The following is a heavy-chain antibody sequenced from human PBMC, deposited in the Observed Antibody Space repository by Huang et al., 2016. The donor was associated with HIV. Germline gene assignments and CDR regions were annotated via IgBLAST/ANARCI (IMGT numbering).Heavy chain of an antibody. CDR3: ARILMYYNSSGYGFDY. D-gene: IGHD3-22*01. CDR2: INHSRRN. J-gene: IGHJ4*02. Sequence: QVQLQQWGAGLLKPSETLSLTCAVYGGSFSGYYWSWIRQPPGKGLEWIGEINHSRRNNANPSGKSRVTISVDTSKNQFSLKLSSVTAADTAVYYCARILMYYNSSGYGFDYWGQGTLVTVSS. CDR1: GGSFSGYY. V-gene: IGHV4-34*01.